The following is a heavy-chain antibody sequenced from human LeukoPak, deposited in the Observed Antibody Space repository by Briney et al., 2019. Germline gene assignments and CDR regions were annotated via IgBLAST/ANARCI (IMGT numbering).Heavy chain of an antibody. D-gene: IGHD1-26*01. CDR1: GFTFSSFG. V-gene: IGHV3-23*01. CDR3: ALREDYFDY. CDR2: LTGSGGRT. J-gene: IGHJ4*02. Sequence: GGSLRLSCAASGFTFSSFGMSWVRQAPGKGLEWVSSLTGSGGRTYFADSVKGRFTISRDNSKNTLYLQMNSLRAEDTAVYYCALREDYFDYWGQGTLVTVSS.